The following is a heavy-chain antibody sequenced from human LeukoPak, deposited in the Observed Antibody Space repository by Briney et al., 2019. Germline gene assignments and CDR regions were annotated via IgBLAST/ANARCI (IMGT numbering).Heavy chain of an antibody. CDR3: ARVGCSSTSCSFFDY. V-gene: IGHV3-21*01. CDR1: GFTFSSYS. J-gene: IGHJ4*02. D-gene: IGHD2-2*01. CDR2: ISSSSSYI. Sequence: KSGGSLRLSCAASGFTFSSYSMNWVRQAPGKGLEWVSSISSSSSYIYYADSVKGRFTISRDSAKNSLYLQMNSLRAEDTAVYYCARVGCSSTSCSFFDYWGQGTLVTVSS.